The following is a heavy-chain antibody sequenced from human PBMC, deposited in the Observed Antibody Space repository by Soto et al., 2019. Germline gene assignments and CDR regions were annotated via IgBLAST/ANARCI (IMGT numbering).Heavy chain of an antibody. Sequence: GASVKVSCKASGYTFTSYYMHWVRQAPGQGLEWMGIINPSGGSTSYAQKFQGRVTMTRDTSTSTVYMELSSLRSEDTAVYYCARDRNYYHYSSGYFEGAFDIWGQGTMVTVSS. D-gene: IGHD3-22*01. CDR2: INPSGGST. V-gene: IGHV1-46*01. CDR1: GYTFTSYY. J-gene: IGHJ3*02. CDR3: ARDRNYYHYSSGYFEGAFDI.